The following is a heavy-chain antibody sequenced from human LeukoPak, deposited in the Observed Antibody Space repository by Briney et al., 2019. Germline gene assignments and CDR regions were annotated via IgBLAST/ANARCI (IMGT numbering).Heavy chain of an antibody. CDR3: ARPFYDSSGYYFDY. J-gene: IGHJ4*02. V-gene: IGHV1-2*02. Sequence: ASVKVSCKASGYTFTGYYMHWVRQAPGQGLEWVGWINPNSGGTNYAQKFQGRVTMTRDTSISTAYMELSRLRSDDTAVYYCARPFYDSSGYYFDYWGQGTLVTVSS. CDR1: GYTFTGYY. D-gene: IGHD3-22*01. CDR2: INPNSGGT.